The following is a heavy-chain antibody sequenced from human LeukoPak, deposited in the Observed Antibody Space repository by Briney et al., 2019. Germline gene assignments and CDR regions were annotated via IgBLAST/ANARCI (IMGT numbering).Heavy chain of an antibody. J-gene: IGHJ4*02. CDR1: GGSISSSSYY. D-gene: IGHD3-3*01. CDR2: IYTSGST. CDR3: ARNTYYDFWSGYAFDY. Sequence: SETLSLTCTVSGGSISSSSYYWSWIRQPAGKGLEWIGRIYTSGSTNYNPSLKSRVTMSVDTSKNQFSLKLSSVTAADTAVYYCARNTYYDFWSGYAFDYWGQGTLVTVSS. V-gene: IGHV4-61*02.